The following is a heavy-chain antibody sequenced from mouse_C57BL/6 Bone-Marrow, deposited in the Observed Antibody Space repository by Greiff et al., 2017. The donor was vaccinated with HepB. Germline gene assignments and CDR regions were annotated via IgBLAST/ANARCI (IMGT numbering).Heavy chain of an antibody. D-gene: IGHD1-1*01. CDR3: ARGGYGSSPYYFDY. CDR2: IYPGDGDT. CDR1: GYAFSSSW. V-gene: IGHV1-82*01. J-gene: IGHJ2*01. Sequence: QVQLQQSGPELVKPGASVKISCKASGYAFSSSWMNWVKQRPGKCLEWIGRIYPGDGDTNYNGKFKGKATLTADKSSSTAYMQLSSLTSEDSAVYVCARGGYGSSPYYFDYWGQGTTLTVSS.